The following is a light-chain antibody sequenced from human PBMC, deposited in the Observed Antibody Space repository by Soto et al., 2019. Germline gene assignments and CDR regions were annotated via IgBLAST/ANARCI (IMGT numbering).Light chain of an antibody. J-gene: IGLJ1*01. CDR2: EVI. CDR1: SSDVGTFNL. V-gene: IGLV2-23*02. Sequence: QSVLTQVASVSGSPGQSITLSCTGTSSDVGTFNLVSWYQQHPGKAPRLMIYEVIKRPSGVSNRFSGSMSGNKASLTISGLQAEDEADYYCWSYAGSGVYVFGTGTKLTVL. CDR3: WSYAGSGVYV.